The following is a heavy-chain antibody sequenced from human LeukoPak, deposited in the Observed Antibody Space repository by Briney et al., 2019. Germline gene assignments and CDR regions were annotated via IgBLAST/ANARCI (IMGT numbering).Heavy chain of an antibody. CDR3: ARVKYYYDSSGYYEYYFDY. D-gene: IGHD3-22*01. V-gene: IGHV3-74*01. Sequence: PGGSLRLSCAASGFTFSSYWMHWVRQASGKGLVWVSRINSDGSSTSYADSVRGRFTISRDNAKNSLYLQMNSLRAEDTAVYFCARVKYYYDSSGYYEYYFDYWGQGTLVTVSS. CDR2: INSDGSST. J-gene: IGHJ4*02. CDR1: GFTFSSYW.